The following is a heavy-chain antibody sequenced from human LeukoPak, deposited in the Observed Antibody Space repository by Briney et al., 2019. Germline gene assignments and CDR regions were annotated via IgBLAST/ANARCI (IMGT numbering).Heavy chain of an antibody. V-gene: IGHV4-39*01. D-gene: IGHD6-13*01. CDR2: IYYSGST. Sequence: SETLSLTCTVSGGSISSSSYSWGWIRQPPGKGLEWIGSIYYSGSTYYNPSLKSRVTISVDTSKNQFSLKLSSVTAADTAVYYCASLSIAAFDYWGQGTLVTVSS. CDR3: ASLSIAAFDY. CDR1: GGSISSSSYS. J-gene: IGHJ4*02.